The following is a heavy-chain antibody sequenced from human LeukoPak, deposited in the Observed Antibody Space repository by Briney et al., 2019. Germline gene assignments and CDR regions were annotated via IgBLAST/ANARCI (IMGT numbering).Heavy chain of an antibody. J-gene: IGHJ3*02. CDR3: ARIQLYDSSGYPIRPCAFDI. V-gene: IGHV4-4*02. Sequence: SETLSLTCTVSSGYIGSRNWWSWVRQPPGKGLHWIGEMYEGGSPKYNPSLKSRVTMSVDKSKNLFSLKLTSVTAADTAVYYCARIQLYDSSGYPIRPCAFDIWGQGTMVTVSS. CDR1: SGYIGSRNW. CDR2: MYEGGSP. D-gene: IGHD3-22*01.